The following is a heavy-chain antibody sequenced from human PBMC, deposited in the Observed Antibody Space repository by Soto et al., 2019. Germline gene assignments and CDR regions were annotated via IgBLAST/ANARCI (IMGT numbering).Heavy chain of an antibody. V-gene: IGHV4-34*01. CDR1: GGSFSGYY. Sequence: PSETLSLTCAVYGGSFSGYYWSWIRQPPGKGLEWIGEINHSGSTNYNPSLKSRVTISVDTSKNQFSLKLSSVTAADTAVYYCARGVHPSGTTVTDPDYWGQGTLVTVSS. CDR3: ARGVHPSGTTVTDPDY. D-gene: IGHD4-17*01. CDR2: INHSGST. J-gene: IGHJ4*02.